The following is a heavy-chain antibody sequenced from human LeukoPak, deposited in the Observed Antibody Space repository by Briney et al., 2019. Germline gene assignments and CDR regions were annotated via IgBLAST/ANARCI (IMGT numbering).Heavy chain of an antibody. D-gene: IGHD3-22*01. CDR3: SRGLDSRKLGY. CDR1: GASFSSGDQY. J-gene: IGHJ4*02. CDR2: IHPSGTL. V-gene: IGHV4-31*03. Sequence: SETLSLTYTVSGASFSSGDQYWNWIRQSPGNGLEWIGSIHPSGTLYNNPSLESRVTMSMDTSKNQFSLNLNSVTAADTAVYFCSRGLDSRKLGYWGQGTLVTVSS.